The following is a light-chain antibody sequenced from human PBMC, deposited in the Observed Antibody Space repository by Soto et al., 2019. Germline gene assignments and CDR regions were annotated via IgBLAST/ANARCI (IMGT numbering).Light chain of an antibody. CDR1: TGAVTSGLY. CDR3: FVSYGGARV. CDR2: DTS. J-gene: IGLJ3*02. V-gene: IGLV7-46*01. Sequence: QAVVTQEPSLTVSPGGTVTLTCGSSTGAVTSGLYPYWFQQKPGQAPRTLIYDTSDKHSWTPARFSGSLLGGKAALTLSGAQPEDEADYYCFVSYGGARVFGGGTKLTVL.